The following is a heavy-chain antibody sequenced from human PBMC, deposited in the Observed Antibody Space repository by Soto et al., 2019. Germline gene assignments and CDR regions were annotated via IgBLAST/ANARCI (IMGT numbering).Heavy chain of an antibody. J-gene: IGHJ3*02. CDR1: GGSISSYY. V-gene: IGHV4-59*08. CDR2: IYYSGST. CDR3: ARTHPGTYSSGWYAMDDAFDI. Sequence: QVQLQESGPGLVKPSETLSLTCTVSGGSISSYYWSWIRQPPGKGLEWIGYIYYSGSTNYNPSLKSRVTISVDTSKNQFSLKLSSVTAADTAVYYCARTHPGTYSSGWYAMDDAFDIWGQGTMVTVSS. D-gene: IGHD6-19*01.